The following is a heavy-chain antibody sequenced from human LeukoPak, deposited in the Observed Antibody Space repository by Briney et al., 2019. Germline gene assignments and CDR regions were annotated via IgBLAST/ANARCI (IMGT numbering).Heavy chain of an antibody. V-gene: IGHV1-18*01. CDR2: ISAYNGNT. Sequence: GASVKVSCKASGYTFTSYGISWVRQAPGQGLEWMRWISAYNGNTNYAQKLQGRVTMTTDTSTSTAYMELRSLRSDDTAVYYCARVRRDGYNYYYYGMDVWGQGTTVTVSS. CDR3: ARVRRDGYNYYYYGMDV. D-gene: IGHD5-24*01. CDR1: GYTFTSYG. J-gene: IGHJ6*02.